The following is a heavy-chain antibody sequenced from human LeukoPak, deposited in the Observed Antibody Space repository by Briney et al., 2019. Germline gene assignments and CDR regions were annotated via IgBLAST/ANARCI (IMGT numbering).Heavy chain of an antibody. CDR2: TSHVGSFA. Sequence: PGGSLRLSCAASGFTFSSYWMSWVRQAPGKGLEWVSYTSHVGSFAYYTDSVRGRFTTSRDNAKNSLYLQMNSLRAEDTAVYYCARDAAEVVTAQGEWFDPWGQGTLVTVSS. CDR1: GFTFSSYW. V-gene: IGHV3-21*05. D-gene: IGHD2-21*02. CDR3: ARDAAEVVTAQGEWFDP. J-gene: IGHJ5*02.